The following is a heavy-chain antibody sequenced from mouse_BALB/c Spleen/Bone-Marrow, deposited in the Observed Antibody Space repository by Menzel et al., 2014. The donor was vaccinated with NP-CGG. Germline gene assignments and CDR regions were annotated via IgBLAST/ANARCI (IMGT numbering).Heavy chain of an antibody. J-gene: IGHJ2*01. CDR2: IYPGDGDT. Sequence: QVQLQQSGAELARPGASVKLSCKASGYTFTSYWMQWVKQRPGQGLEWIGAIYPGDGDTRYTQKFKGKATLTADKSSSTAYMQLSSLASEDSAVYYCARGDPFDYWGQGTTLTVSS. CDR3: ARGDPFDY. V-gene: IGHV1-87*01. CDR1: GYTFTSYW.